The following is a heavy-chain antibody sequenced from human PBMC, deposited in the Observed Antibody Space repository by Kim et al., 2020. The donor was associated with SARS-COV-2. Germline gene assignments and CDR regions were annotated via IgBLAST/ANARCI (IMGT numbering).Heavy chain of an antibody. V-gene: IGHV1-46*01. J-gene: IGHJ4*02. D-gene: IGHD6-19*01. CDR3: ARGGLVHPNDY. Sequence: SYEQKFQGRVTMTRYTSTSAVYMELSSLRSEDTAVYYCARGGLVHPNDYWGQGTLVTVSS.